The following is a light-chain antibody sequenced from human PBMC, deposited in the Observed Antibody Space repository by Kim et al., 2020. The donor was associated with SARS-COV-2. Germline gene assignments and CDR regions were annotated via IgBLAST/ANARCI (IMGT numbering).Light chain of an antibody. Sequence: PGAPAPLSCRASQSVGTSLAWYQQKPGQAPSLLINDAATRATGIPARFSGSGSATDFTLTISNLEPEDFAVYYCQQRSNWPPSWTFGQGPKVDIK. CDR1: QSVGTS. V-gene: IGKV3-11*01. CDR2: DAA. J-gene: IGKJ1*01. CDR3: QQRSNWPPSWT.